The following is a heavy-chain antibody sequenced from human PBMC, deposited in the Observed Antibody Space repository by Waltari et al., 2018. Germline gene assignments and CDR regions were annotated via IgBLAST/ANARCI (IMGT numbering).Heavy chain of an antibody. Sequence: QVQLVQYGAEVKKPGSSVKVSCKASGGTFSSYTIRWVRKAPGQGLEWMGRLIPIRGIANDAKKFQCRVTITADKSTSTAYMELSRLRSEDTAVYYCARAQIIVGALFYWGQGTLVTVSS. V-gene: IGHV1-69*02. CDR3: ARAQIIVGALFY. J-gene: IGHJ4*02. CDR2: LIPIRGIA. D-gene: IGHD1-26*01. CDR1: GGTFSSYT.